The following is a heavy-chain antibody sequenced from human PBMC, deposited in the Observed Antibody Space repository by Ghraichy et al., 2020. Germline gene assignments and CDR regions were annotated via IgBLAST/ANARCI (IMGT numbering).Heavy chain of an antibody. D-gene: IGHD4-11*01. CDR2: IIPIFGTA. V-gene: IGHV1-69*13. CDR3: ARVADYSNYWDYYYGMDV. CDR1: GGTFSSYA. J-gene: IGHJ6*01. Sequence: SVKVSCKASGGTFSSYAISWVRQAPGQGLEWMGGIIPIFGTANYAQKFQGRVTITADESTSTAYMELSSLRSEDTAVYYCARVADYSNYWDYYYGMDVWGQGTTVTVSS.